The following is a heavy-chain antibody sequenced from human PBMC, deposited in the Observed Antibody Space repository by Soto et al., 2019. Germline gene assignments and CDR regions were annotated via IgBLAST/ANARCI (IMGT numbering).Heavy chain of an antibody. V-gene: IGHV3-23*01. Sequence: GGSLRLSCAASGFTFSSYAMSWVRQAPGKGLEWVSAISGSGGSTYYADSVKGRFTISRDNSKNTLYLQMNSLRAEDTAVYYCAKDWAPFGATIFGVVNDYWGQGTLVTVSS. CDR2: ISGSGGST. D-gene: IGHD3-3*01. CDR3: AKDWAPFGATIFGVVNDY. J-gene: IGHJ4*02. CDR1: GFTFSSYA.